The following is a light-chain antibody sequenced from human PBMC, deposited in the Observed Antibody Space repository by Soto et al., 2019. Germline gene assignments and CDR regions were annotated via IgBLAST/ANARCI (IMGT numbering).Light chain of an antibody. V-gene: IGLV2-14*01. J-gene: IGLJ1*01. Sequence: QSALTQPASVSGSPGQSITISCTGSSGDVGAYNFFSWYQHHPGKAPKLILYEVTTRPSGVSSRFSGSKSGNTASLTISGLQADDEANYYCSSYTSSNTPYVFGTGTKLTVL. CDR2: EVT. CDR1: SGDVGAYNF. CDR3: SSYTSSNTPYV.